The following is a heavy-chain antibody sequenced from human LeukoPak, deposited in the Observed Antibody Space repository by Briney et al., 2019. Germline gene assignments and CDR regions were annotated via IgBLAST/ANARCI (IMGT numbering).Heavy chain of an antibody. CDR2: IYYSGST. V-gene: IGHV4-39*07. CDR1: GGSISSSSYY. J-gene: IGHJ2*01. CDR3: ARERLRGSSTQAVWYFDL. Sequence: SETLSLTCTVSGGSISSSSYYWGWIRQPPGKGLEWIGSIYYSGSTYYNPSLKSRVTISVDTSKNQFSLKLSSVTAADTAVYYCARERLRGSSTQAVWYFDLWGRGTLVTVSS. D-gene: IGHD6-13*01.